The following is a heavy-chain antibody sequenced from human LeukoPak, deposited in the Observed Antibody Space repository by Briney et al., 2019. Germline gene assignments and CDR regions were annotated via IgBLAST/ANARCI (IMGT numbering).Heavy chain of an antibody. Sequence: GGSLRLSCAASGFTFDDYGMSWVRQAPGKGLEWVSGINWNGGSTGYADSVKGRFTISRDNAKNSLYLQMNSLRAEDTALYYCARGPPHLDSSGYHFDYWGQGTLVTVSS. CDR2: INWNGGST. V-gene: IGHV3-20*04. CDR3: ARGPPHLDSSGYHFDY. J-gene: IGHJ4*02. D-gene: IGHD3-22*01. CDR1: GFTFDDYG.